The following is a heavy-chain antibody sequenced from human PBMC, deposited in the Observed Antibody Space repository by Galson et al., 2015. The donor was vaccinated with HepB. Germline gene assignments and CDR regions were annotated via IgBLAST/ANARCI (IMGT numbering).Heavy chain of an antibody. CDR3: ARGFYSFSQYYYDSSGYSRDAFDI. V-gene: IGHV3-33*01. D-gene: IGHD3-22*01. Sequence: SLRLSCAASGFTFSSYGMHWVRQAPGKGLEWVAVIWYDGSNKYYADSVKGRFTISRDNSKNTLYLQMNSLRAEDTAVYYCARGFYSFSQYYYDSSGYSRDAFDIWGQGTMVTVSS. J-gene: IGHJ3*02. CDR1: GFTFSSYG. CDR2: IWYDGSNK.